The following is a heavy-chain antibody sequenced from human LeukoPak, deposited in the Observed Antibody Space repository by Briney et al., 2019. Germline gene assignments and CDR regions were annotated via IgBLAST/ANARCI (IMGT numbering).Heavy chain of an antibody. J-gene: IGHJ6*02. CDR2: IDIYATKT. D-gene: IGHD6-19*01. V-gene: IGHV3-23*05. Sequence: GGSLRLSCATSGFTFSTYAMTWVRQAPGKGLEWVSAIDIYATKTNYADSVKGRFTISRDNSKNTLYLQMNSLRGENTAIYYCARGHSSGSAYYYYYGMDVWGQGTTVTVSS. CDR1: GFTFSTYA. CDR3: ARGHSSGSAYYYYYGMDV.